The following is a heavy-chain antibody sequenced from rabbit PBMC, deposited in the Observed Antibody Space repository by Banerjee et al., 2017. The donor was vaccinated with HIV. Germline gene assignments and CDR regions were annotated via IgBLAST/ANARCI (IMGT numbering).Heavy chain of an antibody. J-gene: IGHJ4*01. V-gene: IGHV1S40*01. D-gene: IGHD6-1*01. CDR1: GFSFSDNFY. CDR2: IYTGNTVT. Sequence: QSLEESGGDLVKPGASLTLTCTASGFSFSDNFYMCWVRQAPGKGLEWIACIYTGNTVTYYVHWAKGRFTIAKTSPTTVTLQMTSLTAADTATYFCAREEYSYLYGSLSYVSLWGQGTLVTVS. CDR3: AREEYSYLYGSLSYVSL.